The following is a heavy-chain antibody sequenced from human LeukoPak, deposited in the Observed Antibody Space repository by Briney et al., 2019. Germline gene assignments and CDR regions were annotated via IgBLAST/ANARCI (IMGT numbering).Heavy chain of an antibody. Sequence: SETLSLTCAVSGYSISSGYYWGWIRQPPGKGLEWIGSIYHSGSTYYNPSLKSRVTISVDTSKNQFSLKLGSVTAADTAVYYCARHGSIAARPGLSYYYYYYYMDVWGKGTTVTVSS. J-gene: IGHJ6*03. CDR3: ARHGSIAARPGLSYYYYYYYMDV. D-gene: IGHD6-6*01. CDR2: IYHSGST. V-gene: IGHV4-38-2*01. CDR1: GYSISSGYY.